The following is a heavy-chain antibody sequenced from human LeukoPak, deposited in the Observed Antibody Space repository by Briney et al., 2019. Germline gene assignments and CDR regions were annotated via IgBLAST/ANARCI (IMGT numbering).Heavy chain of an antibody. Sequence: SVKVSCKASGGTFSSYTISWLRQAPGQGLKWMGRIIPILGIANYAQKFQGRVTITADKSTSTAYMELSSLRSEDTAVYYCASDLGDYGYGMDVWGQGTTVTVSS. D-gene: IGHD4-17*01. CDR2: IIPILGIA. CDR1: GGTFSSYT. CDR3: ASDLGDYGYGMDV. V-gene: IGHV1-69*02. J-gene: IGHJ6*02.